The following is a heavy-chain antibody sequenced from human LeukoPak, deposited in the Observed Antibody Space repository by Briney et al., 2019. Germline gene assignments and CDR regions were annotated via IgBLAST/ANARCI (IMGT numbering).Heavy chain of an antibody. V-gene: IGHV3-74*01. D-gene: IGHD3-22*01. J-gene: IGHJ3*02. CDR1: GFTFSTYW. CDR2: INPDGSRT. CDR3: AREWNDSSGWAFDI. Sequence: GGSLRLSCAASGFTFSTYWVHWVRQAPGKGLVWVSRINPDGSRTDYADSVKGRFTISRDNAKNTLYLQMNSLRAEDTAVYYCAREWNDSSGWAFDIWGQGTMVTVSS.